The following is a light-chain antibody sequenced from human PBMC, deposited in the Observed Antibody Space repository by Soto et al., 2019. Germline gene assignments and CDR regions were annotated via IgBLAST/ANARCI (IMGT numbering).Light chain of an antibody. Sequence: EIVLTQSPGTLSLSPGERATLSCRASQSVRTTYLAWYQQNPGQAPRLLIYAASNFQSGVPSRFSGSGSGTHFTLTISSLQPEDFATYYCQQLHGYPITFGQGTRLEIK. J-gene: IGKJ5*01. CDR1: QSVRTTY. CDR3: QQLHGYPIT. CDR2: AAS. V-gene: IGKV3-20*01.